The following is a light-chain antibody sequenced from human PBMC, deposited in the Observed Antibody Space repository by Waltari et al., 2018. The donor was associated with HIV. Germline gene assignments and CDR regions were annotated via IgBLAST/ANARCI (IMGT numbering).Light chain of an antibody. Sequence: DIQMTQSPSSLSASVGERVSITCRTNQSVFNYLNWYQHKPGKAPKVLISGVSRLQDGVPSRFSGRGSGTEFSLTINSLESEDFATYYCQQSYSSPTAFGPGTKVDLK. CDR3: QQSYSSPTA. CDR2: GVS. CDR1: QSVFNY. J-gene: IGKJ1*01. V-gene: IGKV1-39*01.